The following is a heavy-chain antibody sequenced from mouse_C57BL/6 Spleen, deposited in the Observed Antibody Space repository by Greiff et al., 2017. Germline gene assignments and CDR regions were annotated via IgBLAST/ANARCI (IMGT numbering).Heavy chain of an antibody. D-gene: IGHD1-1*01. CDR3: APYVGYAMDY. V-gene: IGHV14-2*01. J-gene: IGHJ4*01. Sequence: VQLQQSGAELVKPGASVKLSCTASGFNIKDYYMHWVKQRTEQGLEWIGRIDPEDGETKYAPQFQGKATITADTSSNTAYLQLSSLTSEDTAVYYCAPYVGYAMDYWGQGTSGTVSS. CDR2: IDPEDGET. CDR1: GFNIKDYY.